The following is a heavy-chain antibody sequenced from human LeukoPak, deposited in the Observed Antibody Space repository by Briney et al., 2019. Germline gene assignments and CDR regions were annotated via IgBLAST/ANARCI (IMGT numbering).Heavy chain of an antibody. CDR2: ISYDGGNK. D-gene: IGHD3-22*01. CDR1: GFTFSSYA. V-gene: IGHV3-30-3*01. J-gene: IGHJ4*02. Sequence: PGGSLRLSCTASGFTFSSYAMHWVRQAPDKGLQWVAVISYDGGNKYYADSVKGRFTISRDNSKNTLYLQMNSLRAEDTAVYYCAKDSAITMIVGPSDYWGQGTLVTVSS. CDR3: AKDSAITMIVGPSDY.